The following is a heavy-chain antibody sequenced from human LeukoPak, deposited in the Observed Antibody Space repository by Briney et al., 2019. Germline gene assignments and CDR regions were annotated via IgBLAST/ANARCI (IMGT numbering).Heavy chain of an antibody. CDR2: ISGSGGST. CDR3: AKTIVLMVYALQGFDY. J-gene: IGHJ4*02. CDR1: GFTFSSYA. V-gene: IGHV3-23*01. Sequence: PGGSLRLSCAASGFTFSSYAMSWVRQAPGKGLEWVSAISGSGGSTYYADSVKGRFTISRDNSKNTLYLQMNSLRAEDTAVYYCAKTIVLMVYALQGFDYWGQGTLVTVSS. D-gene: IGHD2-8*01.